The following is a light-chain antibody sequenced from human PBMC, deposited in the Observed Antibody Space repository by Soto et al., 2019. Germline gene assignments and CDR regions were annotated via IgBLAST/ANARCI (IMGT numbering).Light chain of an antibody. CDR3: SSFTSSFTYV. V-gene: IGLV2-14*03. CDR2: DVT. J-gene: IGLJ1*01. CDR1: SSDFDGFTK. Sequence: QSVLTQPASVSGSPGQSIAISCTGTSSDFDGFTKVSWYQHHPDKAPKLMMYDVTNRPSGVSDRFSGSKSGNTASLTTSGLQAEDEADYYCSSFTSSFTYVFGSGTKVTVL.